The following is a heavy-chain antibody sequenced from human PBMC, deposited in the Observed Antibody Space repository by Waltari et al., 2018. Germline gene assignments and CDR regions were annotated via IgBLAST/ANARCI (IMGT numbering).Heavy chain of an antibody. V-gene: IGHV4-39*01. CDR1: GGSISSSSYY. CDR3: VRSIAVAGRNFDY. CDR2: IYYSGST. J-gene: IGHJ4*02. D-gene: IGHD6-19*01. Sequence: QLQLQESGPGLVKPSETLSLTCTVSGGSISSSSYYWGWLRQPPGKGLEWIGSIYYSGSTYYNPSLKSRVTISVDTSKNQFSLKLSSVTAADTAVYYCVRSIAVAGRNFDYWGQGTLVTVSS.